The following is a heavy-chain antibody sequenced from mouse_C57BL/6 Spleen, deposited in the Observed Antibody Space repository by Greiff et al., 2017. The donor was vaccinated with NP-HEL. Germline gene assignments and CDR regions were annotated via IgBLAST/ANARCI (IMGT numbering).Heavy chain of an antibody. D-gene: IGHD2-3*01. CDR2: INPYNGGT. V-gene: IGHV1-19*01. CDR1: GYTFTDYY. J-gene: IGHJ2*01. CDR3: ARSPLYDGYYLDY. Sequence: EVKLQESGPVLVKPGASVKMSCKASGYTFTDYYMNWVKQSHGKSLEWIGVINPYNGGTSYNQKFKGKATLTVDKSSSTAYMELNSLTSEDSAVYYCARSPLYDGYYLDYWGQGTTLTVSS.